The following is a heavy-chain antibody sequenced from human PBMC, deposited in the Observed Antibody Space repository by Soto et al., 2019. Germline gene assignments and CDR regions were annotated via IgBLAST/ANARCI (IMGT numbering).Heavy chain of an antibody. V-gene: IGHV4-31*03. Sequence: PSETLSLTCTVSGGSISSGGYYWSWIRQHPGKGLEWIGYIYYSGSTYYNPSLKSRVTISVDTSKNQFSLKLSSVTAADTAVYYCARGWGSYGGNPNAYYYYGMDVWGQGTTVTVSS. J-gene: IGHJ6*02. CDR1: GGSISSGGYY. D-gene: IGHD1-26*01. CDR2: IYYSGST. CDR3: ARGWGSYGGNPNAYYYYGMDV.